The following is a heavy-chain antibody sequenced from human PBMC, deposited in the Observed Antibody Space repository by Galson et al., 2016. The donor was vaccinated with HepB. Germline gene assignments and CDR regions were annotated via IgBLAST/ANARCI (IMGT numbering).Heavy chain of an antibody. CDR3: ARDRSFPHWYYDL. V-gene: IGHV1-8*01. CDR2: MNPYSGNT. J-gene: IGHJ2*01. CDR1: GYTFTSYD. D-gene: IGHD1-26*01. Sequence: SVKVSCKASGYTFTSYDVNWVRQATGQGLEWMGWMNPYSGNTGYAKKFQGRLTMTRNTSTSTAYMELSSLTSDDTAVYYCARDRSFPHWYYDLWGRGTLVSVSS.